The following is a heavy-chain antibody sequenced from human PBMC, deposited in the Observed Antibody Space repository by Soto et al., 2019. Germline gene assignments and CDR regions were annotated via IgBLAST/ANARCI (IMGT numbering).Heavy chain of an antibody. J-gene: IGHJ6*02. V-gene: IGHV1-69*13. CDR1: GGTFSSYA. CDR3: ARGRRGVAVAPASYYYYGMDV. D-gene: IGHD6-19*01. CDR2: IIPIFGTA. Sequence: SVKVSCKASGGTFSSYAISWVRQAPGQGLEWMGGIIPIFGTANYAQKFQGRVTITANESTSTAYMELSSLRSEDTAVYYCARGRRGVAVAPASYYYYGMDVWGQGTTVTVSS.